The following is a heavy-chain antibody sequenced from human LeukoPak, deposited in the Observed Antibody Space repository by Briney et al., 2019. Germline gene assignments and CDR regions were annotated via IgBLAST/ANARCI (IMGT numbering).Heavy chain of an antibody. D-gene: IGHD3-16*01. J-gene: IGHJ4*02. CDR3: ARSAFGDYSFDY. V-gene: IGHV4-38-2*02. Sequence: SETLSLTCTVSGDSISSGNYWGLIRQPPGKGLEWIGSIFHTGSTYFNLSLKSRVTISVDTSKNQFSLKLSSVTAADTAVYYCARSAFGDYSFDYWGQGTLVTVSS. CDR1: GDSISSGNY. CDR2: IFHTGST.